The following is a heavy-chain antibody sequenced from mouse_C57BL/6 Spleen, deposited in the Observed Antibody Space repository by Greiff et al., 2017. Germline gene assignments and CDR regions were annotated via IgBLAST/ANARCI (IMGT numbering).Heavy chain of an antibody. CDR2: IYPGDGDT. J-gene: IGHJ2*01. CDR3: ARQDYYGSSPYYFDY. V-gene: IGHV1-80*01. D-gene: IGHD1-1*01. Sequence: QVHVKQSGAELVKPGASVKISCKASGYAFSSYWMNWVKQRPGKGLEWIGQIYPGDGDTNYNGKFKGKATLTADKSSRTAYMQLSSLTSEDSAVYFCARQDYYGSSPYYFDYWGQGTTLTVSS. CDR1: GYAFSSYW.